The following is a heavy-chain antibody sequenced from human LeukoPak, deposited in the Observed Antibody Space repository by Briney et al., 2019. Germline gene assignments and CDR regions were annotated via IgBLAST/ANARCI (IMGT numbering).Heavy chain of an antibody. V-gene: IGHV4-30-4*01. J-gene: IGHJ4*02. CDR1: GGSISSGDYY. D-gene: IGHD4-23*01. CDR3: ARDGYGGNPYFDY. CDR2: IYYSGST. Sequence: SETLSLTCTVSGGSISSGDYYWSWFRQPPGKGLEWIGYIYYSGSTYYNPSLKSRVTISVDTSKNQFSLKLSSVTAADTAVYYCARDGYGGNPYFDYWGQGTLVTVSS.